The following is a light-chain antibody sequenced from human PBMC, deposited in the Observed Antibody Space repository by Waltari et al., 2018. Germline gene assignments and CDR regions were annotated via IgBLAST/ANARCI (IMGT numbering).Light chain of an antibody. Sequence: TVFTLSPASPAASLRETVTINCKSSQSLLYNSNDKNYLAWYQQKPGQPPKLLFYWASTRHSGVPDRFSGSGSATDFNLTISSLQAEDVAVYYCQQYYSRRTFGQGTRVEIK. CDR2: WAS. CDR3: QQYYSRRT. J-gene: IGKJ1*01. V-gene: IGKV4-1*01. CDR1: QSLLYNSNDKNY.